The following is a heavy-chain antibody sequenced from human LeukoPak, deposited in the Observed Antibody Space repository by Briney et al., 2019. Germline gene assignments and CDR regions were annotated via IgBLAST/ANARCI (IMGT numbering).Heavy chain of an antibody. V-gene: IGHV1-69*05. Sequence: GASVKVSCKASGYTFTSYYMHWVRQAPGQGLEWMGRIIPIFGTANYAQKFQGRVTITTDESTSTAYMELSSLRSEDTAVYYCASHSSSWRYYFDYWGQGTLVTVSS. CDR1: GYTFTSYY. CDR2: IIPIFGTA. J-gene: IGHJ4*02. CDR3: ASHSSSWRYYFDY. D-gene: IGHD6-13*01.